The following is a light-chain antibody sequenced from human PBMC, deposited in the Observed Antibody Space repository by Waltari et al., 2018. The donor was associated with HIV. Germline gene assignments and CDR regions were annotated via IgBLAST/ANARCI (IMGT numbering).Light chain of an antibody. V-gene: IGLV3-25*03. Sequence: SYELTQPPSVSVSPGQTARITCSGDVLPNQYTFWYQQKSVQAPVLVVYKDSERPAGIPVRFSGSSSGTTVTLFIDGVQAEDEADYYCQAADSSGSYFVFGTGTKVTVL. CDR1: VLPNQY. CDR3: QAADSSGSYFV. CDR2: KDS. J-gene: IGLJ1*01.